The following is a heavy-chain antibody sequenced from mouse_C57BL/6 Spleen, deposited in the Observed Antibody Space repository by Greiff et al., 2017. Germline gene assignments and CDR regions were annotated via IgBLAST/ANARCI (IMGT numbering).Heavy chain of an antibody. Sequence: VQLQQSGPELVKPGASVKISCKASGYTFPDYYMNWVKQSHGKSLEWIGDINPNNGGTSYNQKFKGKATLTVDKSSSTAYMELRSLTSEDSAVYYCARTAQAMDYWGQGTSVTVSS. CDR2: INPNNGGT. J-gene: IGHJ4*01. CDR3: ARTAQAMDY. V-gene: IGHV1-26*01. CDR1: GYTFPDYY. D-gene: IGHD3-2*02.